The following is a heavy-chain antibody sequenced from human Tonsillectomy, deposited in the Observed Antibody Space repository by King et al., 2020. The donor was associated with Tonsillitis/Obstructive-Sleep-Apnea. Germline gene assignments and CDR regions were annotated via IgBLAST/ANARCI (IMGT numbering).Heavy chain of an antibody. CDR2: INSDGSST. Sequence: VQLVESGGGLVQPGGSLRLSCAASGFTFSNYWMHWVRHAPGKGLVWVSRINSDGSSTSYEDSVKGRFTISRDNAKNTLYLQMNSLRAEDTAVYYCARVGRQRPDVFDIWGQGTMVTVSS. J-gene: IGHJ3*02. V-gene: IGHV3-74*01. D-gene: IGHD3-10*01. CDR3: ARVGRQRPDVFDI. CDR1: GFTFSNYW.